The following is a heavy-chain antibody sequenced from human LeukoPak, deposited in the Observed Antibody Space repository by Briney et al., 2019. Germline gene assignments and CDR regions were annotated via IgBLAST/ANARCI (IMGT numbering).Heavy chain of an antibody. D-gene: IGHD5-24*01. J-gene: IGHJ4*02. Sequence: PSETLSLTFTVSGGSISSSSYYWGWIRQPPGKGLEWIGSIYYSGSTYYNPSLKSRVTISVDTSKNQFSLKLSSVTAADTAVYYCTSGYGSKDYWGQGTLVTVSS. CDR3: TSGYGSKDY. CDR1: GGSISSSSYY. V-gene: IGHV4-39*01. CDR2: IYYSGST.